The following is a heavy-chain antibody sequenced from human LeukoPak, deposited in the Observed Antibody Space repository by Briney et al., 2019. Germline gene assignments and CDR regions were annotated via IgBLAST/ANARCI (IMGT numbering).Heavy chain of an antibody. J-gene: IGHJ5*02. CDR2: IYDSGST. CDR3: ARGPSSSYNWFDP. D-gene: IGHD6-13*01. CDR1: GGSISSYY. Sequence: SETLSLTCTVSGGSISSYYWSWIRQPPGKGLEWIGYIYDSGSTNYNPSLKSRVTISVDTSKNQFSLKLSSVTAADTAVYYCARGPSSSYNWFDPWGQGTLVTVSS. V-gene: IGHV4-59*01.